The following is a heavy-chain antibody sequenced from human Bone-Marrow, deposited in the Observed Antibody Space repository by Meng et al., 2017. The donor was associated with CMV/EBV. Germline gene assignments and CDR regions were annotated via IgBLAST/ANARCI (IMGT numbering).Heavy chain of an antibody. CDR2: IKSKTDGGTT. CDR3: TTDWVGLLWFGEFPDY. V-gene: IGHV3-15*07. Sequence: FTFSNAWMNWVRQAPGKGLEWVGRIKSKTDGGTTDYAAPVKGRFTISRDDSKNTLYLQMNSLKTEDTAVYYCTTDWVGLLWFGEFPDYWGQGTLVTVSS. CDR1: FTFSNAW. D-gene: IGHD3-10*01. J-gene: IGHJ4*02.